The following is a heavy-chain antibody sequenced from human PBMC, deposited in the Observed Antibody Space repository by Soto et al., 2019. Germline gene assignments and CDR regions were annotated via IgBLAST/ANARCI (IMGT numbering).Heavy chain of an antibody. V-gene: IGHV3-23*01. CDR3: AKDHPWEQPNDYFDL. D-gene: IGHD1-26*01. Sequence: GGSLRLSCAASGFTFSRYAMTWVRQAPGKGLEWVSALTGSGDSIYYADSVKGRFTISRDNSKNTLYLQMNSLRAEDTAVYYCAKDHPWEQPNDYFDLLGQGTLVTVSS. CDR2: LTGSGDSI. J-gene: IGHJ4*02. CDR1: GFTFSRYA.